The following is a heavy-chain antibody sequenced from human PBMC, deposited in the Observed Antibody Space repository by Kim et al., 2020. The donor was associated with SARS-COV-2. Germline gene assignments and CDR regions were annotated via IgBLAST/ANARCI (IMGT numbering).Heavy chain of an antibody. CDR2: INHSGST. J-gene: IGHJ4*02. D-gene: IGHD3-3*01. V-gene: IGHV4-34*01. CDR3: ARGPYYDFWSGYCLDY. CDR1: GGSFSGYY. Sequence: SETLSLTCAVYGGSFSGYYWSWIRQPPGKGLEWIGEINHSGSTNYNPSLKSRVTISVDTSKNQFSLKLSSVTAADTAMYYCARGPYYDFWSGYCLDYWGQGTLVTVSS.